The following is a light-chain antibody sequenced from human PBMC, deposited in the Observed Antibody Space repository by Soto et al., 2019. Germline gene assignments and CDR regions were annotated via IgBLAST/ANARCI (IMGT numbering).Light chain of an antibody. CDR3: LQRSNWTLT. Sequence: EIVLTQSPATLSLSPGERATISCRASQSVSSYLAWYQQKPGQAPRLLIYDASNTATGIPARFSGSGSGTDFTLTISSLEPEDFAVDYCLQRSNWTLTFGGGTKVEIK. CDR1: QSVSSY. J-gene: IGKJ4*01. CDR2: DAS. V-gene: IGKV3-11*01.